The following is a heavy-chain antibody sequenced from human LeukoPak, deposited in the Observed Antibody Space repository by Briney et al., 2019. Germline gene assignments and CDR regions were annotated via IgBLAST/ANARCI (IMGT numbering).Heavy chain of an antibody. CDR3: VRHTRRSPGDY. Sequence: TGGSLRLSCAASGFTFSGYWMTWVRQAPGKGLEWMANIRDDGSDKYYVDSVKGRFTISRDNAQNTLLLQMDSLRVEDTAVYYCVRHTRRSPGDYWGQGTLVTVST. J-gene: IGHJ4*02. D-gene: IGHD1-26*01. CDR1: GFTFSGYW. CDR2: IRDDGSDK. V-gene: IGHV3-7*01.